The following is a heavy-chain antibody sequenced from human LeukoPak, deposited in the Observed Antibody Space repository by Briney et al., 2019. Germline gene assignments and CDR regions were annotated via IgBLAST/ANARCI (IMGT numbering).Heavy chain of an antibody. D-gene: IGHD5-18*01. CDR2: ISGSGGST. CDR3: AKEHSDGPHYYFDY. J-gene: IGHJ4*02. V-gene: IGHV3-23*01. Sequence: GRSLRLSCAASGFTFSSYAMSGVRQAPGKGLEWGSAISGSGGSTSYADSVKGRFTISRDNSKNTLYLQMNSLRAADTAVYYCAKEHSDGPHYYFDYWGQGTLVTVSS. CDR1: GFTFSSYA.